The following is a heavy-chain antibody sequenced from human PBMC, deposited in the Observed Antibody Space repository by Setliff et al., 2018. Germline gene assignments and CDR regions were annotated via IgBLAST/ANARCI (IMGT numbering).Heavy chain of an antibody. CDR2: INHSGSG. CDR3: RQAVVGRDVFDI. J-gene: IGHJ3*02. Sequence: PSETLSLTCNVYGGSFDTYYWSCIRQPPGKGLEWFGEINHSGSGDYNPSFKGRVTISVDTSKKQFSLTLTSVTAADTALYYCRQAVVGRDVFDIWGQGTVVTVSS. V-gene: IGHV4-34*01. CDR1: GGSFDTYY. D-gene: IGHD1-1*01.